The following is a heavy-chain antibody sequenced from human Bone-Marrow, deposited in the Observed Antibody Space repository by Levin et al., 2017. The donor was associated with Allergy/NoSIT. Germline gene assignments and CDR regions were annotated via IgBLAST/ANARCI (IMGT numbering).Heavy chain of an antibody. J-gene: IGHJ5*02. CDR2: ILPTLNTI. D-gene: IGHD3-3*01. CDR1: GGTFSSDG. CDR3: AKTDGDIWSGSNWFDP. V-gene: IGHV1-69*13. Sequence: SVKVSCKASGGTFSSDGLSWVRQAPGQGLEWMGGILPTLNTINYAQGFQGRLTITADEVMTTAYMELSSLTSDDTAVYYCAKTDGDIWSGSNWFDPWGQGTLVTVSP.